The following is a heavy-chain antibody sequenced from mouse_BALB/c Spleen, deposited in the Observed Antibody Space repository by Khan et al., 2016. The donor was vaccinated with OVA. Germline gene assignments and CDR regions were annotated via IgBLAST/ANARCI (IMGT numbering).Heavy chain of an antibody. J-gene: IGHJ2*01. V-gene: IGHV5-17*02. CDR1: GFTFSGFG. CDR2: ISSGSSTI. CDR3: ARTGYYYFDY. Sequence: LVESGGGLVQPGGSRKLSCAASGFTFSGFGMHWVRQAPEKGLEWVAYISSGSSTIYYADTVKGRFTISRDNPKTTLFLQMASLRSEDTAMYYCARTGYYYFDYWGQGTTLTVSS. D-gene: IGHD2-3*01.